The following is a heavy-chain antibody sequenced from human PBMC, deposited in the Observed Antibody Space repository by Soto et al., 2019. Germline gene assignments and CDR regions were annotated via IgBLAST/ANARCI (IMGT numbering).Heavy chain of an antibody. Sequence: LSLTCTVSGGSVSSGDYFWSWLRQSPGKRLEWIAYICYSGSTNYNPSLKSRATISVDTSKSQVSLTLTSMTAADAALYYCARSPNYYYYGFDVWGQGTAVTVSS. CDR2: ICYSGST. CDR1: GGSVSSGDYF. J-gene: IGHJ6*02. V-gene: IGHV4-61*08. CDR3: ARSPNYYYYGFDV. D-gene: IGHD3-10*01.